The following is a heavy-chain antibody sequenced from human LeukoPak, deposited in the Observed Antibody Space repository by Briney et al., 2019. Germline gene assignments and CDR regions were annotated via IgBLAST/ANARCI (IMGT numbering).Heavy chain of an antibody. D-gene: IGHD3-10*01. J-gene: IGHJ4*02. Sequence: GESLKISCKCSGYTFSRYWIAWVRKLPEKGLEGMGIIYPGDSDTRYGPACQGQVTISPDKSIDTAYLQSSSLKASDTAMYYCAKWTGSGSYYVDFDYWGQGTLVSVSS. CDR1: GYTFSRYW. V-gene: IGHV5-51*01. CDR3: AKWTGSGSYYVDFDY. CDR2: IYPGDSDT.